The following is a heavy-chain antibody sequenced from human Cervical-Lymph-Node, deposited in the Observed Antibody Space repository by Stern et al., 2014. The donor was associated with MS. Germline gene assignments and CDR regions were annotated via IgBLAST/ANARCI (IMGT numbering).Heavy chain of an antibody. CDR2: IGNDGDT. D-gene: IGHD3-22*01. Sequence: VHLVESGGNLVQPGVSLRLSCAASGFTFSNYDMHWVRQTAGKGLEWVSGIGNDGDTYYPGSVQGRFTISRENAKNSLYLQMNSLRAGDTAVYYCARNYYHSSGFFSGFDYWGQGTLVTVSS. CDR1: GFTFSNYD. V-gene: IGHV3-13*01. J-gene: IGHJ4*02. CDR3: ARNYYHSSGFFSGFDY.